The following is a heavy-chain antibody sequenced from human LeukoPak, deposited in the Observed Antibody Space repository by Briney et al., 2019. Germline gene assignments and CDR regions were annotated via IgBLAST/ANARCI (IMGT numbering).Heavy chain of an antibody. CDR1: GYTFTSYY. Sequence: ASVKVSCKASGYTFTSYYIHWVRQAPGQGLEWMGIINPSGGSTRYAQKFQGRVTMTRDTSTSTVYMELSSLRSEDTAVYYCARDIGGSSGYSLFDYWGQGILVTVSS. V-gene: IGHV1-46*01. CDR3: ARDIGGSSGYSLFDY. J-gene: IGHJ4*02. CDR2: INPSGGST. D-gene: IGHD3-22*01.